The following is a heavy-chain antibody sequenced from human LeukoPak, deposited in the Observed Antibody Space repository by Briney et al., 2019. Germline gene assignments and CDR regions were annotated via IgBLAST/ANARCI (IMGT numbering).Heavy chain of an antibody. CDR3: ARGVWVKDCSSTSCYQV. D-gene: IGHD2-2*01. CDR1: GYTFTSYD. V-gene: IGHV1-8*01. Sequence: GASVKVSCKASGYTFTSYDINWVRQATGQGLEWMGWMNPNSGNTGYAQKFQGRVTMTRNTSISTAYMELSSLRSEDTAVYYCARGVWVKDCSSTSCYQVWGQGTLVTVSS. CDR2: MNPNSGNT. J-gene: IGHJ4*02.